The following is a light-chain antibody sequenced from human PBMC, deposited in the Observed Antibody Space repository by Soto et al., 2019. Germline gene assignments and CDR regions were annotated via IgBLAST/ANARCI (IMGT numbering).Light chain of an antibody. V-gene: IGLV1-44*01. J-gene: IGLJ1*01. CDR2: SSN. CDR1: SSNIGSNT. Sequence: QSVLTQPPSASGTPGQRVTISCSGSSSNIGSNTVNWYQQLPGTAPKLLIYSSNQRPSGVPDRFSDSKSGTSASLAISGLQSEDEADYYCAAWDVSLNGPVFGTGTKVTVL. CDR3: AAWDVSLNGPV.